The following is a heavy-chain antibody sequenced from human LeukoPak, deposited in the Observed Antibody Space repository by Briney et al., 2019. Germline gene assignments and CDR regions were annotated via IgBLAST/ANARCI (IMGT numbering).Heavy chain of an antibody. CDR2: INEDGSYK. J-gene: IGHJ4*02. Sequence: GRSLRLSCAVSGFTFTSYWMSWVRQAPGKGLEWVANINEDGSYKFHADSVKGRLTISRDNSKNSLYLQMSSLRADDTAVYYCARDATRGGDNDYWGQGTRVIVSS. D-gene: IGHD2-21*02. CDR3: ARDATRGGDNDY. V-gene: IGHV3-7*01. CDR1: GFTFTSYW.